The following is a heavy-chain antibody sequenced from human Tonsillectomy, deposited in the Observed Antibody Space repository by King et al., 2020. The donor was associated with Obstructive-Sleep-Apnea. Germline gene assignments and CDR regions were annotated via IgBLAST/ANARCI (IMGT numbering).Heavy chain of an antibody. D-gene: IGHD3-10*01. Sequence: VQLQESGPGLVKPSETLSLTCTVSGGSISSYYWSWIRQPAGKGLEWIGRSYTSGSTNYNPFLKSRVTRSVDTAKNQFSLKLSSVTAADTAVYYCARDNYYYGSGSSHFDYWGQGTLVTVSS. J-gene: IGHJ4*02. CDR3: ARDNYYYGSGSSHFDY. CDR1: GGSISSYY. V-gene: IGHV4-4*07. CDR2: SYTSGST.